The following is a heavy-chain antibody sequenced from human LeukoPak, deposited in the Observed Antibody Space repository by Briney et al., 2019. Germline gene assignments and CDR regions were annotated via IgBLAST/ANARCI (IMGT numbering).Heavy chain of an antibody. CDR2: INSDGGTK. V-gene: IGHV3-74*01. Sequence: GGSLRLSCVASGFTFSSYWIHWVRQAPGKGLVWVSRINSDGGTKDYADSVKGRFTISRDNAKNTVYLQINSLRVEDTAVYYCVRGGVDFWGQGTLVTVSS. D-gene: IGHD3-16*01. CDR1: GFTFSSYW. CDR3: VRGGVDF. J-gene: IGHJ4*02.